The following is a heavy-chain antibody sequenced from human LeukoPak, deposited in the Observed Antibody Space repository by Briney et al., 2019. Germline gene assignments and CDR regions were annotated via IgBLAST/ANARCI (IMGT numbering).Heavy chain of an antibody. J-gene: IGHJ4*02. CDR1: GFTFSRHS. CDR3: ARAVYVDTAMDYGY. V-gene: IGHV3-21*01. D-gene: IGHD5-18*01. Sequence: PGRSLRLSCAASGFTFSRHSMNWVRHAPGKGLEWVSSISSSSRNIYYAESVKGRFTISRDNAKTSLYLQMSSLRAEETAVYYCARAVYVDTAMDYGYWGQGTLVTVSS. CDR2: ISSSSRNI.